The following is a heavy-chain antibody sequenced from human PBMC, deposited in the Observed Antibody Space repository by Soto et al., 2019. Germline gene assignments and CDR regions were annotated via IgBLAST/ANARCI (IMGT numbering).Heavy chain of an antibody. J-gene: IGHJ4*02. CDR1: GYTFTSYG. Sequence: ASVKVSCKASGYTFTSYGISWVRQAPGQGLEWMGWISAYNGNTNYAQKLQGRVTMTTDTSTSTAYMELRSLRSDDTAVYYCARDYSSGWYDRYFDYWGQGTLVTSPQ. D-gene: IGHD6-19*01. CDR3: ARDYSSGWYDRYFDY. V-gene: IGHV1-18*01. CDR2: ISAYNGNT.